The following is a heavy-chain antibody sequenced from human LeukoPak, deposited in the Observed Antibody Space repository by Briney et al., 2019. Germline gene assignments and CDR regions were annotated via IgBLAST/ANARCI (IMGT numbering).Heavy chain of an antibody. J-gene: IGHJ4*02. V-gene: IGHV3-48*02. CDR2: ISSSSSTI. CDR3: ARRGDGSGSYFGY. CDR1: GFTFSSYN. Sequence: GGSLRLSCAASGFTFSSYNMNWVRQAPGKGLEWVSHISSSSSTIYYADSVKGRFTISRDNAKNSLYLQMNSLRDEDTAVYYCARRGDGSGSYFGYWGQGTLVTVSS. D-gene: IGHD3-10*01.